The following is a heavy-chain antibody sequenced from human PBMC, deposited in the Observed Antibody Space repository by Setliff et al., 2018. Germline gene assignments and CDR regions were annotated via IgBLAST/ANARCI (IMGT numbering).Heavy chain of an antibody. CDR2: INPSGGLT. J-gene: IGHJ3*02. V-gene: IGHV1-46*03. CDR1: GYTLSKYY. CDR3: ARDRFYNSWSGTSITAPHDAFDI. Sequence: ASVKVSCKASGYTLSKYYMHWVRQAPGQGLEWMGIINPSGGLTKYAQKFQARVTMTSDTSTNTDYLEVSILRSEDTAVYFCARDRFYNSWSGTSITAPHDAFDIWGQGTMVTVSS. D-gene: IGHD3-3*01.